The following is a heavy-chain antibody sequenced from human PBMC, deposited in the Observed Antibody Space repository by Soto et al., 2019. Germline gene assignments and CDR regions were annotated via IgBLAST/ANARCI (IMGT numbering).Heavy chain of an antibody. CDR2: IIPILGIA. J-gene: IGHJ4*02. Sequence: ASVKVSCKASGGTFSSYTISWVRQAPGQGLEWMGRIIPILGIANYAQKFQGRVTITADKSTSTAYMELSSLRSEDTAVYYCARDDCSGGSCYVDYWGQGTLVTVSS. CDR1: GGTFSSYT. V-gene: IGHV1-69*04. CDR3: ARDDCSGGSCYVDY. D-gene: IGHD2-15*01.